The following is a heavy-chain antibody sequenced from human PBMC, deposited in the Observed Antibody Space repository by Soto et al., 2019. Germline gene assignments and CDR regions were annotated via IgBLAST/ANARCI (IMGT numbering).Heavy chain of an antibody. CDR2: IYYSGST. D-gene: IGHD3-22*01. Sequence: QLQLQESGPGLVKPSETLSLTCTVSGGSISSSSYYWGWIRQPPGKGLEWIGSIYYSGSTYYNPSLKSRVTITVDTSKNQFSLKLRSVTAADTAVYYCPSHVDTMIEIWGQGTMVTVSS. CDR3: PSHVDTMIEI. CDR1: GGSISSSSYY. J-gene: IGHJ3*02. V-gene: IGHV4-39*01.